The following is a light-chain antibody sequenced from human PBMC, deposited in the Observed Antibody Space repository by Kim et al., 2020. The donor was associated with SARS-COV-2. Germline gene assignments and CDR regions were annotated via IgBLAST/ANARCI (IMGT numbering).Light chain of an antibody. CDR2: DAS. CDR3: QQYHDYWT. V-gene: IGKV1-5*01. J-gene: IGKJ1*01. CDR1: QSISKW. Sequence: IQMTQSPSTLSASVGDRVTITCRASQSISKWLAWYQQKPGTAPKLLIYDASTLESGVPSRFSGSGSETEFTLTITSLQPDDLATYCRQQYHDYWTFGQGTKVDIK.